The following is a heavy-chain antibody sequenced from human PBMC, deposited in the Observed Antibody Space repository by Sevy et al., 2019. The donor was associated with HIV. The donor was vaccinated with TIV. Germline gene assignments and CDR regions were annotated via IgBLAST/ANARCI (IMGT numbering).Heavy chain of an antibody. CDR3: AKVDGSGSYYTFDY. Sequence: GGSLRLSCAASGFTFSGYGMHWVRQAPGKGLEWVADTSYDGSNKYYADSVKGRFTISRDNSKNTLYLQMNSLRAEDTAVYFCAKVDGSGSYYTFDYWGQGTLVTVSS. CDR2: TSYDGSNK. D-gene: IGHD3-10*01. V-gene: IGHV3-30*18. CDR1: GFTFSGYG. J-gene: IGHJ4*02.